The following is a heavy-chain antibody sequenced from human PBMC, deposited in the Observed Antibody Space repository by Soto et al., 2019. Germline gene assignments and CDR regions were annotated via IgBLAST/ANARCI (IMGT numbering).Heavy chain of an antibody. CDR2: ILYDGSKE. D-gene: IGHD3-16*01. Sequence: GVSLRLSCTTSGFTFSTYGMHWVRQAPGKGLEWVARILYDGSKEYYADSVKGRFTISRDNSKNTLYLQMDILRVEDTAVYYCAKDLALMADYWGQGTPVTVSS. V-gene: IGHV3-30*02. J-gene: IGHJ4*02. CDR1: GFTFSTYG. CDR3: AKDLALMADY.